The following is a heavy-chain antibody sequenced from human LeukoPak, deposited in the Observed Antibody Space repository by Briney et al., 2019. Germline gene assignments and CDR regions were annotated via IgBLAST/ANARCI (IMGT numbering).Heavy chain of an antibody. CDR2: IYYSGST. CDR1: GGSISSGGYY. Sequence: SETLSLTCTVSGGSISSGGYYWSWIRQHPGKGLEWIGYIYYSGSTYYNPSLKSRVTISVDTSKNQFSLKLSSVTAADTAVYYCARAPEVLRFEPDLKHWYFDLWGRGTLVTVSS. CDR3: ARAPEVLRFEPDLKHWYFDL. J-gene: IGHJ2*01. D-gene: IGHD3-3*01. V-gene: IGHV4-31*03.